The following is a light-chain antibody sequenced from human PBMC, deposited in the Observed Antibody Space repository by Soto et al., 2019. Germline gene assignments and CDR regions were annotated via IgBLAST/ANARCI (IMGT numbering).Light chain of an antibody. CDR3: QQYSTYLHT. CDR1: QSISNW. V-gene: IGKV1-5*01. J-gene: IGKJ5*01. Sequence: DIQVTQSPSTLSASVGDRVLITFRASQSISNWLAWYQQKPGNAPNLLIYDASTLHSGVPSRFSGSGSGTEFTLTISSLQPDDFATYYCQQYSTYLHTFGQGTRLEIK. CDR2: DAS.